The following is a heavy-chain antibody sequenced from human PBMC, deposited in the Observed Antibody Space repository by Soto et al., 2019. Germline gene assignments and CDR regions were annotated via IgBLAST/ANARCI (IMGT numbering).Heavy chain of an antibody. CDR1: GYTFTSYG. J-gene: IGHJ3*02. Sequence: QVQLVQSGAEVKKPGASVKVSCKASGYTFTSYGISWVRQAPGQGLEWMGWISAYNGNTNYAQKLQGRVTMTTDTSTSTAYMELRSLRSDDTAVYYCARDPTHVLRYPSDDAFDIWGQGTMVTVSS. CDR3: ARDPTHVLRYPSDDAFDI. D-gene: IGHD3-9*01. CDR2: ISAYNGNT. V-gene: IGHV1-18*01.